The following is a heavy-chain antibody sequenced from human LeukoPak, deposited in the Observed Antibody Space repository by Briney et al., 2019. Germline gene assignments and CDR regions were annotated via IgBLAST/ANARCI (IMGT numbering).Heavy chain of an antibody. CDR3: ARDLPRYCSSTSCPNWFDP. CDR1: GYTFTGDY. CDR2: INPNSGGT. J-gene: IGHJ5*02. D-gene: IGHD2-2*01. Sequence: ASVKVSCKASGYTFTGDYMHWLRQAPGQGLEWMGWINPNSGGTNYAQKFQGRVTMTRDTSISTAYMELTRLRSDDTAVYYCARDLPRYCSSTSCPNWFDPWGQGTLVTVSS. V-gene: IGHV1-2*02.